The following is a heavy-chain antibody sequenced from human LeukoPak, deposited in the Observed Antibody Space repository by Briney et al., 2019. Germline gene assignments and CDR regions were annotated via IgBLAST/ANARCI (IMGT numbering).Heavy chain of an antibody. D-gene: IGHD3-16*01. J-gene: IGHJ1*01. V-gene: IGHV4-39*07. CDR2: IYYSGST. CDR1: GGSISNNIYY. Sequence: SETLSLTCTVSGGSISNNIYYWGWIRQPPGKGLEWIGSIYYSGSTYYNPSLKSRVTISVDTSKNQFSLKLSSVTAADTAVYYCARGPLGYFQHWGQGTLVTVSS. CDR3: ARGPLGYFQH.